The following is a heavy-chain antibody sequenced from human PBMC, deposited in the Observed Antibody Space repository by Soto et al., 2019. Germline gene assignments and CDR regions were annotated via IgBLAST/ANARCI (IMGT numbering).Heavy chain of an antibody. D-gene: IGHD6-6*01. J-gene: IGHJ6*03. V-gene: IGHV4-59*08. CDR3: ARLAKYSSSAMFYYYYYMDV. Sequence: PSETLSLTCTVSGGSISSYYWSWIRQPPGKGLEWIGYIYYSGSTNYNPSLKSRVTISVDTSKNQFSLKLSSVTAADTAVYYCARLAKYSSSAMFYYYYYMDVWGKGTTVTVSS. CDR1: GGSISSYY. CDR2: IYYSGST.